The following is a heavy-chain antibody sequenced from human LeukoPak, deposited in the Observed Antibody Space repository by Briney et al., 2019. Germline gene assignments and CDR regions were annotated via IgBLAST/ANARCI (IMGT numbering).Heavy chain of an antibody. J-gene: IGHJ6*02. V-gene: IGHV3-30*18. D-gene: IGHD3-10*01. CDR2: TSYEGSVK. CDR1: GFTFSVYG. Sequence: GFLRLSCVASGFTFSVYGMHWVRQAPGKGLEWVTVTSYEGSVKYYTDSVKGRFTISRDNSKNTLYLQMNSLRAEDTAIYYCAKAGPNLRGSGTDDQYGMDVWGQGTTVTVSS. CDR3: AKAGPNLRGSGTDDQYGMDV.